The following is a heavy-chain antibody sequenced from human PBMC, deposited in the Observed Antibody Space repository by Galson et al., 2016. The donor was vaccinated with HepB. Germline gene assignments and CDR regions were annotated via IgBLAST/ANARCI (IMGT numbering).Heavy chain of an antibody. CDR1: GFSFSIYA. J-gene: IGHJ3*01. Sequence: SLRLSCAASGFSFSIYAMTWVRQAPGKGLEWVSAISGSGDSAYYADSVTGRFTISRYNAKNSVYLEMHSLRDDDTAVYYCARELVRSAFVLWGQGTMVTVSS. CDR2: ISGSGDSA. V-gene: IGHV3-23*01. D-gene: IGHD1-26*01. CDR3: ARELVRSAFVL.